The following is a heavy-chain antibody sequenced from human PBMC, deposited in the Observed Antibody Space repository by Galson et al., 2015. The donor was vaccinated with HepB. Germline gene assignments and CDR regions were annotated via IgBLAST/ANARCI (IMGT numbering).Heavy chain of an antibody. CDR1: GFTFSSYA. Sequence: SLRLSCAASGFTFSSYAMSWVRQAPGKGLEWVSAISGSGGSTYYADSVKGRFTISRDNSKNTLYLQMNSLRAEDTAVYYCAKSSLVVVTARTPNHGFDYWGQGTLVTVSS. J-gene: IGHJ4*02. V-gene: IGHV3-23*01. CDR2: ISGSGGST. D-gene: IGHD2-21*02. CDR3: AKSSLVVVTARTPNHGFDY.